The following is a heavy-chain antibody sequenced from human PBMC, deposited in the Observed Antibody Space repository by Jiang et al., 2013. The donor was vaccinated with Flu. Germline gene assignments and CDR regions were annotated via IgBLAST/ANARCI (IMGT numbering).Heavy chain of an antibody. D-gene: IGHD3-22*01. V-gene: IGHV1-18*01. CDR3: ARGGVVVVNYDAFDI. J-gene: IGHJ3*02. Sequence: SCKASGYTFTSYGISWVRQAPGQGLEWMGWISAYNGNTNYAQKLQGRVTMTTDTSTSTAYMELRSLRSDDTAVYYCARGGVVVVNYDAFDIWGQGTMVTVSS. CDR2: ISAYNGNT. CDR1: GYTFTSYG.